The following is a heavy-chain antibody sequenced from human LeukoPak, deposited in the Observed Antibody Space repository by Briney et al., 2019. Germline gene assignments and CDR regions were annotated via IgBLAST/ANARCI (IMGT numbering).Heavy chain of an antibody. D-gene: IGHD6-13*01. CDR3: ARAAAAAGTNYYYYGMDV. V-gene: IGHV3-21*01. Sequence: GGSLRLSCAASGFTFTTYGMNWVRQAPGKGLEWVSSISSSSSYIYYADSVKGRFTISRDNAKNSLYLQMNSLRAEDTAMYYCARAAAAAGTNYYYYGMDVWGQGTTVTVSS. CDR1: GFTFTTYG. J-gene: IGHJ6*02. CDR2: ISSSSSYI.